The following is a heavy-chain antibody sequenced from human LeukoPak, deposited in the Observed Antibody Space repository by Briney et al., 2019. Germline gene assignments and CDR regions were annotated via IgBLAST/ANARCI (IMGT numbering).Heavy chain of an antibody. Sequence: GESLKISCKGSGYSFTSYWIGWVRQMPGKGLEWMGIIYPGDSDTRYSPSFQGQVTISADKSIRTAYMQWSSLKASDTAMYYCARPVRYYGSGTKENDAFDIWGQGTMVTVSS. CDR2: IYPGDSDT. D-gene: IGHD3-10*01. V-gene: IGHV5-51*01. CDR3: ARPVRYYGSGTKENDAFDI. J-gene: IGHJ3*02. CDR1: GYSFTSYW.